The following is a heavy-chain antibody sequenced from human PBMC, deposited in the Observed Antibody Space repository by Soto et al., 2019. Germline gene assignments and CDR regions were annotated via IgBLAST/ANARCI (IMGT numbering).Heavy chain of an antibody. D-gene: IGHD2-2*03. CDR1: GFTFSSYS. CDR3: ARAGMDHPDAFDI. J-gene: IGHJ3*02. V-gene: IGHV3-21*01. CDR2: ISSSSSYI. Sequence: EVQLVESGGGLVKPGGSLRLSCAASGFTFSSYSMNWVRQAPGKGLEWVSSISSSSSYIYYADSVKGRFTISRDNAKNSLYLQMNSLRAEDTAVYYCARAGMDHPDAFDIWGQGTMVTVSS.